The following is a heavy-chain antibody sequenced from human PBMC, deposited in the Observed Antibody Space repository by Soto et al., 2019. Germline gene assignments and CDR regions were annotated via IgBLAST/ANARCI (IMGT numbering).Heavy chain of an antibody. V-gene: IGHV3-66*01. Sequence: EVQLVESGGGLVQPGGSLRLSCAASGFTVSNNYMSWGRQAPGKGLAWVSVFYSGGSTYYADSVKGRITISRDNSNNSLYLQRNSLRAEYTAVYYCAREVGVCGRGTTVTVSS. CDR1: GFTVSNNY. CDR2: FYSGGST. J-gene: IGHJ6*04. CDR3: AREVGV.